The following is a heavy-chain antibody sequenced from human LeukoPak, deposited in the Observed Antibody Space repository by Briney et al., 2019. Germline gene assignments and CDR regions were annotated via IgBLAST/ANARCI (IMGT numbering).Heavy chain of an antibody. Sequence: SVKLSCTASGGTFSSYAISWVRQAPGQGLEWMGGIIPIFGTANYAQQFQGRVTITADESTSTDYMQLNSLRSEDPAVYYCARAGYCSGGSCYPYYYDYYMDVYGKGTTVTVPS. D-gene: IGHD2-15*01. CDR3: ARAGYCSGGSCYPYYYDYYMDV. CDR2: IIPIFGTA. J-gene: IGHJ6*03. V-gene: IGHV1-69*13. CDR1: GGTFSSYA.